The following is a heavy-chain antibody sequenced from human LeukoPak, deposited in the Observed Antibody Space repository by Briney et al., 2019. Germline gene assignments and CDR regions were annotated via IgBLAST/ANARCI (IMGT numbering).Heavy chain of an antibody. Sequence: PSETLSLTCTVSGGSISSSSYYWSWIRQPPGKGLEWIGYIYYSGSTNYNPSLKSRVTISVDTSKNQFSLKLSSVTAADTAVYYCARDSHYYDSSGYYYFDYWGQGTLVTVSS. CDR1: GGSISSSSYY. CDR3: ARDSHYYDSSGYYYFDY. D-gene: IGHD3-22*01. CDR2: IYYSGST. V-gene: IGHV4-61*01. J-gene: IGHJ4*02.